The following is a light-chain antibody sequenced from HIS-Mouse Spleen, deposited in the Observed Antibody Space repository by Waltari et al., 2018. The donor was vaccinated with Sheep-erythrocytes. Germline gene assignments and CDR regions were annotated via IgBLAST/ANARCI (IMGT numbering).Light chain of an antibody. CDR3: CSYAGSSTPWV. J-gene: IGLJ3*02. V-gene: IGLV2-23*01. Sequence: QSALTQPAPVSGSPGQSLPISCTGTSSDVWSYHLVSWYQQHPGKAPKLTIYEGSKRPSGVSNRFSGSKSGNTASLTISGLQAEDEADYYCCSYAGSSTPWVFGGGTKLTVL. CDR2: EGS. CDR1: SSDVWSYHL.